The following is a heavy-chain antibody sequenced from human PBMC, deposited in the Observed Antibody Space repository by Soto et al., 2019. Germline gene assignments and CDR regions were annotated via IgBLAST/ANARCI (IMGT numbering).Heavy chain of an antibody. D-gene: IGHD6-13*01. CDR2: IYPGDSDT. V-gene: IGHV5-51*01. J-gene: IGHJ4*02. CDR1: GYIFTSYW. CDR3: ARLGRQQLVLAGVDY. Sequence: GESMKISCKGSGYIFTSYWLVWVRQMPGKGLEWMGIIYPGDSDTRYSPSFQGQVTISADKSISTAYLQWSSLKASDTAMYYCARLGRQQLVLAGVDYWGQGTLVTSPQ.